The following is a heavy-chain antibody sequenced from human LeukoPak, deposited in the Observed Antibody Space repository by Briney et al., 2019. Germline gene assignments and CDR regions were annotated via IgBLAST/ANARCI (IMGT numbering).Heavy chain of an antibody. CDR2: IYYSGST. J-gene: IGHJ4*02. CDR1: GGSISSSSYY. Sequence: PSETLSLTCTVSGGSISSSSYYWGWIRQPPGKGLEWIGSIYYSGSTYYNPSLKSRVTISVDTSKNQFSLKLSSVTAADTAVYYCARGGTYYYDSPVGYFDYWGQGTLVTVSS. CDR3: ARGGTYYYDSPVGYFDY. V-gene: IGHV4-39*07. D-gene: IGHD3-22*01.